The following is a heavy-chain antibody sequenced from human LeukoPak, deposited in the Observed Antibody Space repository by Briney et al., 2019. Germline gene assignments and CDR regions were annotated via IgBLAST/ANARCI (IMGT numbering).Heavy chain of an antibody. CDR1: GFTFSSSA. J-gene: IGHJ4*02. Sequence: GGSLRLSCAASGFTFSSSAMSWVRQAPGKGLEWVSAITGGGSTYYADSVKGRFTISRDDSKNTLYLQMNSLRADDTAVYYCAKDARPSYWGQGTLVTVSS. V-gene: IGHV3-23*01. CDR3: AKDARPSY. CDR2: ITGGGST.